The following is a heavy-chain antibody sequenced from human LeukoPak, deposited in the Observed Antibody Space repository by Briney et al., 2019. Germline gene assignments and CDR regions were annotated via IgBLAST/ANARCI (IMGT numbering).Heavy chain of an antibody. D-gene: IGHD5-24*01. CDR2: VSDTGRA. Sequence: PSETLSLTCTVSGGSITGYYWTWIRQPAGKGLEWIGRVSDTGRAYYNPSLERRVTISLDTSNNRFSLKVTSVTAADTAVYYCARDCGDGYHDYWGQGTLVTVSS. J-gene: IGHJ4*02. CDR3: ARDCGDGYHDY. V-gene: IGHV4-4*07. CDR1: GGSITGYY.